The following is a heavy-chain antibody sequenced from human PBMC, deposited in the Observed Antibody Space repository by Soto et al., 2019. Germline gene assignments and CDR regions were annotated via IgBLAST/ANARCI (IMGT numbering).Heavy chain of an antibody. D-gene: IGHD2-21*01. V-gene: IGHV3-23*01. Sequence: VVSLILSCSASGFTFINYAIAWVLQAPGKGLEYVSSITGSGEGTYYAGSVKGRFTISRDNSKNTLYVQMHSLRVEDTAIYYCAKCGASNTCYKTGFEPWGKGTMVNVSS. CDR3: AKCGASNTCYKTGFEP. CDR1: GFTFINYA. CDR2: ITGSGEGT. J-gene: IGHJ5*02.